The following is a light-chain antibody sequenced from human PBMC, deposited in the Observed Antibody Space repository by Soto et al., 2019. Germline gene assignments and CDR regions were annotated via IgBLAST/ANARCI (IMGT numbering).Light chain of an antibody. CDR2: GAS. V-gene: IGKV1-27*01. J-gene: IGKJ4*01. Sequence: DIQMTQSPSSLSASVGDRVTITCRASQDISNYLTWYQQKPGKVPKLLIYGASTLQPGVPSQFSGGGSGTDFTLTISSLQPEDVATYYCQRYNAAPLTFGGGTKVDIK. CDR3: QRYNAAPLT. CDR1: QDISNY.